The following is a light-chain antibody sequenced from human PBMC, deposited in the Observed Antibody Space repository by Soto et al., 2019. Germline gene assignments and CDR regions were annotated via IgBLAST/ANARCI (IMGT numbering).Light chain of an antibody. Sequence: EIVLTQSRGTLSLSPGDRATLSCRASQSVSSSYLAWYQQKPGQAPRLLIYGASNRATGIPDRFSGSGSGTDFTLTISRLEPEDFAVYYCQQYDNSPLTFGGGTKVDI. J-gene: IGKJ4*01. CDR2: GAS. CDR3: QQYDNSPLT. V-gene: IGKV3-20*01. CDR1: QSVSSSY.